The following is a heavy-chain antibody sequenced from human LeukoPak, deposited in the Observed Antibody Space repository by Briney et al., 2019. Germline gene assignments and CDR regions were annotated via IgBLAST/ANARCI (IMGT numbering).Heavy chain of an antibody. D-gene: IGHD3-22*01. CDR2: IYHSGST. Sequence: PSQTLSLTCAVSGGSISSGGYSWSWLRQPPGKGLEWIGYIYHSGSTYYNPSLKSRVTISVDRSKNQFSLKLSSVTAADTAVYYCARSSPYYYDSSGYYGWYYYYGMDVWGQGTTVTVSS. J-gene: IGHJ6*02. CDR3: ARSSPYYYDSSGYYGWYYYYGMDV. CDR1: GGSISSGGYS. V-gene: IGHV4-30-2*01.